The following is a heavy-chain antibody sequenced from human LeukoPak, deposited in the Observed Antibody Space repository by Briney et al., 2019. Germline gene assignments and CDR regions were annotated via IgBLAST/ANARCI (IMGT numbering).Heavy chain of an antibody. D-gene: IGHD6-13*01. CDR3: ARDLAIAAAPYGMDV. CDR1: GYTFTGYY. V-gene: IGHV1-2*02. Sequence: ASVKVSCKASGYTFTGYYMHWVRQAPGQGLEWMGWINPNSGGTNYAQKFQGRVTMTRDTSISTAYMELSRLRSEDTAVYYCARDLAIAAAPYGMDVWGQGTTVTVSS. J-gene: IGHJ6*02. CDR2: INPNSGGT.